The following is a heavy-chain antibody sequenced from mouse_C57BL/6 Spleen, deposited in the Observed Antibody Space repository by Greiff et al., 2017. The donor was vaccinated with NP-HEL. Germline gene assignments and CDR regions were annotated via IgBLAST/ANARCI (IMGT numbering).Heavy chain of an antibody. CDR2: INPNNGGT. CDR3: ASRIILRGAMDY. Sequence: EVQLQQSGPELVKPGASVKIPCKASGYTFTDYNMDWVKQSHGKSLEWIGDINPNNGGTIYNQKFKGKATLTVDKSSSTAYMELRSLTSEDTAVYYWASRIILRGAMDYWGQRTSVTVSS. CDR1: GYTFTDYN. D-gene: IGHD1-1*01. V-gene: IGHV1-18*01. J-gene: IGHJ4*01.